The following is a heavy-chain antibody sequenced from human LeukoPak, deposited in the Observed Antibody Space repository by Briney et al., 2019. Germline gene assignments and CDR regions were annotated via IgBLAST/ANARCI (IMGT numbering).Heavy chain of an antibody. V-gene: IGHV3-23*01. CDR1: GFTFSSYA. J-gene: IGHJ4*02. CDR3: AKVPFDY. Sequence: GGSLRLSCAASGFTFSSYAMSRVRQAPGKGLVGVSSIRGSGGRTYYADSVKGRFTISRDNSKDSLYLQMNSLRAEDTAVYYCAKVPFDYWGQGALGTVS. CDR2: IRGSGGRT.